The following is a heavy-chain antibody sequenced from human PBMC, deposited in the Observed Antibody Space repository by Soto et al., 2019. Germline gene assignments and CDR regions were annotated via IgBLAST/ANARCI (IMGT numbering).Heavy chain of an antibody. D-gene: IGHD2-15*01. V-gene: IGHV3-74*01. CDR2: INTDGSNT. CDR1: GLTFNRYW. CDR3: AREFCSGGNCYTYYFDP. J-gene: IGHJ5*02. Sequence: GGSLRLSCAASGLTFNRYWMHWVRHAPGKXLVWVSHINTDGSNTNYADSVKGRFTIPRDNAKSTLFLQMNSLRDEDTAVYYCAREFCSGGNCYTYYFDPWGQGIPVTVYS.